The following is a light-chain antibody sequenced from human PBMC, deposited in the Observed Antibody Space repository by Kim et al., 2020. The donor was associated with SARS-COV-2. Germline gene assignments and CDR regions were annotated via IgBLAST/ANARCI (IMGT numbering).Light chain of an antibody. CDR3: GSWDDSLDGPV. J-gene: IGLJ3*02. CDR1: SSNIVNNF. V-gene: IGLV1-47*01. CDR2: TNN. Sequence: GQSVTIYCSGSSSNIVNNFVYWYQQLPGTAPKVLIHTNNKRPSGVSDRFSGFKSVTSASLSISGLRSEDEADYYCGSWDDSLDGPVFGGGTQLTVL.